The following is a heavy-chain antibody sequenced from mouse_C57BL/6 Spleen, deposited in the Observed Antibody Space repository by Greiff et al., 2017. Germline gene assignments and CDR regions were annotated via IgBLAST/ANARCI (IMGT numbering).Heavy chain of an antibody. CDR2: IRSKSSNYAT. Sequence: EVQGVESGGGLVQPKGSLKLSCAASGFTFNTYAMHWVRQAPGKGLEWVARIRSKSSNYATYYADSVKDRFTISRDDSQSMLYLQMNNLKTEDTAMYYCVRGDYYYGSSWFAYWGQGTLVTVSA. CDR3: VRGDYYYGSSWFAY. D-gene: IGHD1-1*01. J-gene: IGHJ3*01. V-gene: IGHV10-3*01. CDR1: GFTFNTYA.